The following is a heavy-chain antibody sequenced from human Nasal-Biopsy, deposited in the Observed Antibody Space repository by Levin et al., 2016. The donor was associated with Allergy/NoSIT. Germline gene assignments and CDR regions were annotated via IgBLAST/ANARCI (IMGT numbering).Heavy chain of an antibody. CDR2: SSSSTI. Sequence: GGSLRLSCVTSGVTFDAYAMGWVRQAPGKGLEWVAYSSSSTIYYADSVKGRFTISRDNAENSLYLQMNSLRAEDTAVYYCARQDRYSSDWSYDCWGQGTLVAVSS. V-gene: IGHV3-69-1*01. J-gene: IGHJ4*02. CDR1: GVTFDAYA. CDR3: ARQDRYSSDWSYDC. D-gene: IGHD6-19*01.